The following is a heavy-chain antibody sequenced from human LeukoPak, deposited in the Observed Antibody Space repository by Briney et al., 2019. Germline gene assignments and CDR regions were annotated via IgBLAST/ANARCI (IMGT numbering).Heavy chain of an antibody. Sequence: SETLSLTCTVSGGSISSYDWSWIRQPAGKGLEWIGRIYTSGSTNYNPSLKSRVTMSVDTSKNQFSLKLSSVTAADTAVYYCASLGELSPADYWGQGTLVTVSS. D-gene: IGHD3-16*02. V-gene: IGHV4-4*07. CDR3: ASLGELSPADY. CDR1: GGSISSYD. J-gene: IGHJ4*02. CDR2: IYTSGST.